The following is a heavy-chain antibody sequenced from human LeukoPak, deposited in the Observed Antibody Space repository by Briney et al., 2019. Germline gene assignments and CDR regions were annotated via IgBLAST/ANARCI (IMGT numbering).Heavy chain of an antibody. Sequence: SETLSLTCTVSGGSISSSSYYWSWIRQPAGKGLEWIGRIYTSGSTNYNPSLKGRVTMSVDTSKNQFSLKLSSVTAADTAVYYCASTYYYGSGSYNYWGQGTLVTVSS. J-gene: IGHJ4*02. CDR1: GGSISSSSYY. CDR2: IYTSGST. D-gene: IGHD3-10*01. CDR3: ASTYYYGSGSYNY. V-gene: IGHV4-61*02.